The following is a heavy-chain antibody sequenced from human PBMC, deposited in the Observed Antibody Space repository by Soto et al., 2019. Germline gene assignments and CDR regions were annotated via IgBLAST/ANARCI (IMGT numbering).Heavy chain of an antibody. V-gene: IGHV4-30-4*08. CDR3: ARATIVLVPAAIWFDP. D-gene: IGHD2-2*02. CDR1: GCSVSSGSYY. J-gene: IGHJ5*02. Sequence: PSETLSLTCTVSGCSVSSGSYYWSWIRQPLGKGLEWIGYIYYSGSTYYNPSLKSRVTISVDTSKNQFSLKLSSVTAADTAVYYCARATIVLVPAAIWFDPWGQGTLVTVSS. CDR2: IYYSGST.